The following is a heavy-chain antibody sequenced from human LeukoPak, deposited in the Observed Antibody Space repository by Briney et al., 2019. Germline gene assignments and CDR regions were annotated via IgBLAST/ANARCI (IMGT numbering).Heavy chain of an antibody. Sequence: SGGSLRLSCAAPGFTFSDYYMSWIRQAPGKGLEWVSYISSSSSYTNYADSVKGRFTISRDNAKNSLYLQMNSLRDEDTAVYYCARARASGRSGFDYWGQGTLVTVSS. CDR1: GFTFSDYY. CDR3: ARARASGRSGFDY. J-gene: IGHJ4*02. V-gene: IGHV3-11*06. D-gene: IGHD2-15*01. CDR2: ISSSSSYT.